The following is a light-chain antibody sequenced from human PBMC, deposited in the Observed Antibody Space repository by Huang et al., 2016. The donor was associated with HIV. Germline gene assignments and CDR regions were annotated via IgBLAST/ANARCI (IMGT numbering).Light chain of an antibody. V-gene: IGKV3-15*01. CDR2: GSS. CDR3: QQYNTSPRT. J-gene: IGKJ1*01. Sequence: ENLMTQSPSTLSVSPGESATLSCRASQSVFKNLAWYQQKPGQAPKLLIYGSSTWAAGIPARFSGSGSGTDFTLTISSLQSEDFAVYYCQQYNTSPRTFGQGTKVEV. CDR1: QSVFKN.